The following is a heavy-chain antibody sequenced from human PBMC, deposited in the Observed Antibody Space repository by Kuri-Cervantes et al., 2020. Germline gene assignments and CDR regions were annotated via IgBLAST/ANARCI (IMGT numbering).Heavy chain of an antibody. Sequence: GGSLRLSCAASGFTFSSYAMTWVRQAPGKGLEWVSSISGSGDSTYYADSVKGRFTISRDNSKNTLFMQMNSLRAEDTAVYYCAKDSLEYSSSARDYWGQGTLVTVSS. CDR3: AKDSLEYSSSARDY. D-gene: IGHD6-6*01. CDR1: GFTFSSYA. V-gene: IGHV3-23*01. CDR2: ISGSGDST. J-gene: IGHJ4*02.